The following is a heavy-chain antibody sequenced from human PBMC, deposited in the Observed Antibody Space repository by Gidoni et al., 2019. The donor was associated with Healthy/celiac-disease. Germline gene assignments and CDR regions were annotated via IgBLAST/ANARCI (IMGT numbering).Heavy chain of an antibody. D-gene: IGHD4-17*01. CDR1: GFTFSSYA. V-gene: IGHV3-23*01. CDR2: ISGRGGST. J-gene: IGHJ4*02. CDR3: AKDLGYGGNSAY. Sequence: EVQLLESGGGLVQPGGSLRLSCAASGFTFSSYAMSWVRQAPGKGLEWVSAISGRGGSTYYADSVKGRFTISRDNSKNTLYLQMNSLRAEDTAVYYCAKDLGYGGNSAYWGQGTLVTVSS.